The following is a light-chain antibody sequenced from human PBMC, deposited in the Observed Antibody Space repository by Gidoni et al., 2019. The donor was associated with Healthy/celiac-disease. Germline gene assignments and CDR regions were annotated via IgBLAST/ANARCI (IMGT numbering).Light chain of an antibody. Sequence: DIVMTQPQDSLAWSLRERATIHCKSSQSGLYSANNKNYLAWYPQKPGQPPKLLIYWAATRESGVLDRFSGSGSGTDFTLTISSLQAEDVAVYYCQQYYSTPPKFGQGTKVEIK. J-gene: IGKJ1*01. CDR2: WAA. V-gene: IGKV4-1*01. CDR3: QQYYSTPPK. CDR1: QSGLYSANNKNY.